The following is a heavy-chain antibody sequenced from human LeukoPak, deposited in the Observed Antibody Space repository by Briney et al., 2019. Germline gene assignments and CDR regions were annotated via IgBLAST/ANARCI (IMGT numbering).Heavy chain of an antibody. Sequence: GSLKLSFAASWVTGSREYMSWVRQAPGKGLEGVSVIYSGGSTFYADPVKGRFTISRDNSKNTLHLQMNSLRVEDTAIYYCARGTIARLGPFDCWGQGTLVIVSS. CDR3: ARGTIARLGPFDC. CDR2: IYSGGST. D-gene: IGHD6-6*01. J-gene: IGHJ4*02. V-gene: IGHV3-53*01. CDR1: WVTGSREY.